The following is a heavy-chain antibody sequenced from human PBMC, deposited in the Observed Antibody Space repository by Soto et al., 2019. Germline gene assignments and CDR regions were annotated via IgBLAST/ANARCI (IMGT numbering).Heavy chain of an antibody. CDR1: GSTFSSYA. CDR2: ISGSGGST. Sequence: GGSLRLSCAASGSTFSSYAMSWVRQAPGKGLEWVSAISGSGGSTYYADSVKGRFTISRDNSKNTLYLQMNSLRAEDTAVYYCESRNLRSSFQHWGQGTLVTVSS. J-gene: IGHJ1*01. CDR3: ESRNLRSSFQH. D-gene: IGHD4-17*01. V-gene: IGHV3-23*01.